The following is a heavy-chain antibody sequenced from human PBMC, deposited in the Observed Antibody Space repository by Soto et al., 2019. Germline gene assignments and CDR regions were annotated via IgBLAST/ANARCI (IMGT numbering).Heavy chain of an antibody. D-gene: IGHD3-3*01. Sequence: QVQLVQSGAEVKKPGASVKVSCKASGYTFTSYDINWVRQATGQGLEWMGWMNPNSGNTGYAQKFQGRVTMTRNTSISTAYMELSSLRSEDTAVYYCARLTGDFWSGYWVHGYSYYYMDVWGKGTTVTVSS. V-gene: IGHV1-8*01. CDR3: ARLTGDFWSGYWVHGYSYYYMDV. J-gene: IGHJ6*03. CDR2: MNPNSGNT. CDR1: GYTFTSYD.